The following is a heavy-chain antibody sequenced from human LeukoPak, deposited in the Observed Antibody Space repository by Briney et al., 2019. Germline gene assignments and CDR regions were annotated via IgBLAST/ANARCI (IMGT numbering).Heavy chain of an antibody. CDR2: ISSGGNT. D-gene: IGHD7-27*01. CDR1: GYTFTGYY. CDR3: ARDFAWGSGGAPIDDNWLDP. Sequence: GASVKVSCKASGYTFTGYYMHWVRQAPGHGLEWMGWISSGGNTNYAPTFQDRATMTTDTSTSTAYMELRSLRFDDTAVYYCARDFAWGSGGAPIDDNWLDPWGQGTLVTVSS. V-gene: IGHV1-18*04. J-gene: IGHJ5*02.